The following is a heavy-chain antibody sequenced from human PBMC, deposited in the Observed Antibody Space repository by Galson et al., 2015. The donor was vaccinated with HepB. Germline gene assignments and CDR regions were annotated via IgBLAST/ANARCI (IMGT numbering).Heavy chain of an antibody. J-gene: IGHJ6*02. CDR3: ARVKRGEWYSYYYYGMDV. Sequence: SLRLSCAASGFISSMYWMNWVRQAPGKGLEWVANIKEDGREKNYVDSVKGRFTISRDNAKNSLYLQMNSLRAEDTAVYYCARVKRGEWYSYYYYGMDVWGQGTTVTVSS. D-gene: IGHD3-10*01. V-gene: IGHV3-7*05. CDR2: IKEDGREK. CDR1: GFISSMYW.